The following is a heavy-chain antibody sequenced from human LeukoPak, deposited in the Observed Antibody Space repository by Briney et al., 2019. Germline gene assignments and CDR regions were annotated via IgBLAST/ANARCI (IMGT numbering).Heavy chain of an antibody. CDR1: GYTFIDHY. CDR2: IDPDTGDT. D-gene: IGHD3-22*01. V-gene: IGHV1-2*02. Sequence: AAVQVSCKPSGYTFIDHYLHWVRQAPGQGLASLGWIDPDTGDTNYPQKFQGRLTMTRDTSSNTAYMELNRLRSDDTAVYYCARAGHNSNSGGYDFWGLGTLVTVSS. J-gene: IGHJ4*02. CDR3: ARAGHNSNSGGYDF.